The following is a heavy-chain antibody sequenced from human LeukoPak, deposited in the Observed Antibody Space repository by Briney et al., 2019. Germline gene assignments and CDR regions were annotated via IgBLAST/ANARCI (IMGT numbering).Heavy chain of an antibody. D-gene: IGHD6-13*01. V-gene: IGHV3-23*01. CDR1: GFTFSNYG. CDR3: AKGQTGYSSSWYPY. J-gene: IGHJ4*02. CDR2: ISGDAGRT. Sequence: GGTLRLSCAASGFTFSNYGLNWVRQAPGKGLEWVSGISGDAGRTYYADSVKGRFTVSRDNSKNTLYLQMNSLRAEDTAVYYCAKGQTGYSSSWYPYWGQGTLVTVSS.